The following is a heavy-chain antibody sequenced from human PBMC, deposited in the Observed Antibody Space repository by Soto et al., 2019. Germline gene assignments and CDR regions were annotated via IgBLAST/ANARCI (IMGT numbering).Heavy chain of an antibody. CDR2: IIPIFGTA. J-gene: IGHJ6*02. V-gene: IGHV1-69*01. CDR3: ARDRLYSSSSTMYGMDV. D-gene: IGHD6-6*01. CDR1: GGTFSSYA. Sequence: QVQLVQSGAEVKKPGSSVKVSCKASGGTFSSYAISWVRQAPGQGLEWMGGIIPIFGTANYAQKFQGRVTVTAGESTSTAYMELSSLRSEDTAVYYCARDRLYSSSSTMYGMDVWGQGTTVTVSS.